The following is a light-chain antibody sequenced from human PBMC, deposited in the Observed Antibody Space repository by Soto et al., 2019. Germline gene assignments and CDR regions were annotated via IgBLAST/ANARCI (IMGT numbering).Light chain of an antibody. Sequence: QSVLTQPASVSGSPGQSITMSCTGTSSDVGSYNLVSWYQQHPGKAPKLMIYEGSKRPSGVSNRFSGSKSGNTASLTISGLQAEDEADYYCCSYAGNSTWVFGGGTKLTVL. CDR2: EGS. J-gene: IGLJ3*02. V-gene: IGLV2-23*01. CDR3: CSYAGNSTWV. CDR1: SSDVGSYNL.